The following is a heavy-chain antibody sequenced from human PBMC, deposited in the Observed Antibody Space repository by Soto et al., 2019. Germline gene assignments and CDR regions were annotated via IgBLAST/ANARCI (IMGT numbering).Heavy chain of an antibody. Sequence: QVQLVHSGAAVKKPGSSVKVSCKASGGTFSSYTISWVRQAPGQGLEWMGRIIPILGIANYAQKFQGRVTITADKSTSTAYMELSSLRSEDTAVYYCAREDSYGYSHYFDYWGQGTLVTVSS. CDR3: AREDSYGYSHYFDY. D-gene: IGHD5-18*01. CDR1: GGTFSSYT. CDR2: IIPILGIA. V-gene: IGHV1-69*04. J-gene: IGHJ4*02.